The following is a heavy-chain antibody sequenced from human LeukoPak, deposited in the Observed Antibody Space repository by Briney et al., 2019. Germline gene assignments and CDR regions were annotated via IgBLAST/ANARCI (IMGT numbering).Heavy chain of an antibody. D-gene: IGHD4-17*01. CDR2: IYISGSGST. CDR1: GGSISSYY. Sequence: PSETLSLTCTVSGGSISSYYWSWIRQPAGKGLEWIGRIYISGSGSTNYNPSLKSRVTMSVDTSKNQFSLKLSSVTAADTAVYYCARGGTVTPDWHYNMDVWGKGTTVTISS. CDR3: ARGGTVTPDWHYNMDV. J-gene: IGHJ6*03. V-gene: IGHV4-4*07.